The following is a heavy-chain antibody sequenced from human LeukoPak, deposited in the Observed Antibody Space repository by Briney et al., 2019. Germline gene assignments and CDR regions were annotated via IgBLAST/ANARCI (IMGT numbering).Heavy chain of an antibody. CDR1: GGSISSSSYY. V-gene: IGHV4-39*01. Sequence: PSETLSLTCTVSGGSISSSSYYWGWIRQPPGKGLEWIGSIYYSGSTYYNPSLKSRVTISVDTSKNQFSLELSSVTAADTAVYYCARQEADFWSGYSDYWGQGTLVTVPS. CDR3: ARQEADFWSGYSDY. J-gene: IGHJ4*02. CDR2: IYYSGST. D-gene: IGHD3-3*01.